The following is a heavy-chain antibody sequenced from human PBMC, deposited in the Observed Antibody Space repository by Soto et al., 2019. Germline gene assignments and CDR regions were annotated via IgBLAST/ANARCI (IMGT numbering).Heavy chain of an antibody. CDR3: AKGAYYYDSPHIMDV. CDR1: RGRLRSYA. V-gene: IGHV1-69*06. D-gene: IGHD3-22*01. Sequence: SLKVSWNDPRGRLRSYAVSSGLQARGQGLEWMGGIIPIFGTANYAQKFQGRVTITADKYTITAYMELSSLRSEDTAVYYCAKGAYYYDSPHIMDVWGEVSTVTVS. CDR2: IIPIFGTA. J-gene: IGHJ6*02.